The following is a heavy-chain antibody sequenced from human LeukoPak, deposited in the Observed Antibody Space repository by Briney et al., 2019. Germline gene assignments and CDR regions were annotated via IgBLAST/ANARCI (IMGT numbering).Heavy chain of an antibody. V-gene: IGHV1-2*02. D-gene: IGHD5-12*01. CDR3: AKDRYGDYEAPFHYYMDA. CDR2: INPNSGVT. CDR1: GYTFTGYG. Sequence: ASVKVSCKASGYTFTGYGISWVRQAPGQGLEWMGWINPNSGVTNYAQKLQGRVTITRDTSIDTAYMQLSRLRSDDTAVYYCAKDRYGDYEAPFHYYMDAWGRGTTVTVSS. J-gene: IGHJ6*03.